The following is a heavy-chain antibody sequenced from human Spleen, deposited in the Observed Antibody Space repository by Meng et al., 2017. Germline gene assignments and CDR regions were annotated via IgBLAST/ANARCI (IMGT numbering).Heavy chain of an antibody. CDR2: INHSGGT. Sequence: QVQLQQWGAGLLKPSETLSLACAVYGGSFSGYSWSGVRQPPGKGLEWIGEINHSGGTNYNPSLKSRVTISVDTSKSQFSLKVNSVTAADTAVYYCARGTWSGYYNWFDPWGQGTLVTVSS. V-gene: IGHV4-34*01. CDR3: ARGTWSGYYNWFDP. J-gene: IGHJ5*02. D-gene: IGHD3-3*01. CDR1: GGSFSGYS.